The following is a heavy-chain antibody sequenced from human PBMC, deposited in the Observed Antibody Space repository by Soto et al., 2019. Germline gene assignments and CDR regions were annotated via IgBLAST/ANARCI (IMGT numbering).Heavy chain of an antibody. CDR3: ARHTNCISTSCYAPYYYYGMDV. CDR2: IYPGDSDT. D-gene: IGHD2-2*01. Sequence: HGESLKISCKGSGYSLTSYWIGWVRQMNGKGLEWMGIIYPGDSDTRYSPSFQGQVTISADKSISTAYLQWSSLKASDTAMYYCARHTNCISTSCYAPYYYYGMDVWGQGTTVTVSS. V-gene: IGHV5-51*01. J-gene: IGHJ6*02. CDR1: GYSLTSYW.